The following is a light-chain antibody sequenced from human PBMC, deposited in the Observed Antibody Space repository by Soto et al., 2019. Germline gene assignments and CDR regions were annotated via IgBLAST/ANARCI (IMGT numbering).Light chain of an antibody. CDR3: NSYTSSSTGV. Sequence: QSVLTQPASVSGSPGQSITISCTGTSSDVGGYNYVSWYQQHPGKAPKLMIYDVSSRPSGVSNRFSGSKSGNTASLTISGLQAEDEADYYCNSYTSSSTGVFGGGTQLTVL. CDR2: DVS. CDR1: SSDVGGYNY. J-gene: IGLJ2*01. V-gene: IGLV2-14*03.